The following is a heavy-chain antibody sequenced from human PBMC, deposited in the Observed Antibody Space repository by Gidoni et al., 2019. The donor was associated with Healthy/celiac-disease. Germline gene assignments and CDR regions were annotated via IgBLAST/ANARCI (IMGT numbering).Heavy chain of an antibody. CDR3: ARRRYCGGDCLRDDAFDI. CDR2: IYYSGST. D-gene: IGHD2-21*02. CDR1: GRSISRSSYY. J-gene: IGHJ3*02. Sequence: QLQLQESAPGLLKPPAPLSLTCTVSGRSISRSSYYWGWSRQPPGKGLEWIGSIYYSGSTYYNPSLKSRVTISVDTSKNQFSLKLSSVTAADTAVYYCARRRYCGGDCLRDDAFDIWGQGTMVTVSS. V-gene: IGHV4-39*01.